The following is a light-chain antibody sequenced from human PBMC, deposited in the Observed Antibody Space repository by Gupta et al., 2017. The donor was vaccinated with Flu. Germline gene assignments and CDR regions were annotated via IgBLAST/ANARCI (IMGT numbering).Light chain of an antibody. CDR3: QQYYDYPHT. J-gene: IGKJ2*01. CDR2: AAS. Sequence: ALRMTQSPSSLSASTGDRVTITCRASQRINTYLAWYQQQPGKAPNLLIYAASTSQSGVPSRFSGSGSGTDFTLTISRLQSEDVATYYCQQYYDYPHTFGQGTKLAI. V-gene: IGKV1-8*01. CDR1: QRINTY.